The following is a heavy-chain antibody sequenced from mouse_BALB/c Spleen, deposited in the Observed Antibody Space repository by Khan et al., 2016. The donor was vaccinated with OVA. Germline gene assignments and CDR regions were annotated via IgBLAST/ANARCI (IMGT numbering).Heavy chain of an antibody. V-gene: IGHV2-6-1*01. CDR1: GFSLTNYG. D-gene: IGHD2-10*01. CDR3: SRRPYYHHNIMDY. Sequence: QVQLKESGPGLVAPSQSLSITCTISGFSLTNYGVHWVRQPPGKGLEWLVVIWNDGNTAYNSAFKSRLTIRKDNSKSQVFLKMNSLQTDDAAVYFCSRRPYYHHNIMDYWGQGTSVTVSS. J-gene: IGHJ4*01. CDR2: IWNDGNT.